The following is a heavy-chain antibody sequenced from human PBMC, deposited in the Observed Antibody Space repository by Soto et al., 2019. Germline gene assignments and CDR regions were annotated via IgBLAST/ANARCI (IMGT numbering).Heavy chain of an antibody. J-gene: IGHJ4*02. Sequence: EVQLVESGGGLIQPGGSLRLSCAASGFTVSSNYMSWVRQAPGKGLEWVSVIYSGGSTYYADSVKGGFTISRDNSKNTLYLQMKSLRAEDTVVYYCAREVCSGGSCYSGSWGQGTLVTVSS. CDR3: AREVCSGGSCYSGS. CDR2: IYSGGST. CDR1: GFTVSSNY. V-gene: IGHV3-53*01. D-gene: IGHD2-15*01.